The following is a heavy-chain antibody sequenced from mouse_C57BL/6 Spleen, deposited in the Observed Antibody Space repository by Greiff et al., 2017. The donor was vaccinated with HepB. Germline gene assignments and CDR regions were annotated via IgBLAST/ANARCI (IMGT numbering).Heavy chain of an antibody. Sequence: QVQLQQPGAELVKPGASVKLSCKASGYTFTSYWMHWVKQRPGQGLEWIGMIHPNSGSTNYNEKFKSKATLTVDKSSSTAYMQLSSLTSEDSAVYYCASPPHYYGSSSSYWYFDVWGTGTTVTVSS. J-gene: IGHJ1*03. CDR2: IHPNSGST. CDR3: ASPPHYYGSSSSYWYFDV. V-gene: IGHV1-64*01. D-gene: IGHD1-1*01. CDR1: GYTFTSYW.